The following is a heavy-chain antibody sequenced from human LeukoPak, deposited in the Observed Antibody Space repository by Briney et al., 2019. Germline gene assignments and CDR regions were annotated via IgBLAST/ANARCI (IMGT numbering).Heavy chain of an antibody. D-gene: IGHD6-13*01. CDR3: ARDSSSGDAFDI. V-gene: IGHV1-69*01. Sequence: ASVKVSCKASAGTFSSYAISWVRQAPGQGLEWMGGIIPIFGTANYTQKFQGRVTITADESTSTAYMELSSLRSEDTAVYYCARDSSSGDAFDIWGQGTMVTASS. CDR2: IIPIFGTA. CDR1: AGTFSSYA. J-gene: IGHJ3*02.